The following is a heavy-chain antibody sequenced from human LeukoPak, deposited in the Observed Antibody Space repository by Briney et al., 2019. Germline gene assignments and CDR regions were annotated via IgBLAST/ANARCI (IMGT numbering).Heavy chain of an antibody. CDR1: GFDLSTYE. Sequence: GALRLSCAASGFDLSTYEMNWVRQAPGKGLEWIADITISGHTKNYADSVKGRFSISRDNARTSLNLQMHSLRVEDTGVYYCARGDPHADLWGQGTLVTVSS. CDR2: ITISGHTK. J-gene: IGHJ5*02. V-gene: IGHV3-48*03. D-gene: IGHD5-24*01. CDR3: ARGDPHADL.